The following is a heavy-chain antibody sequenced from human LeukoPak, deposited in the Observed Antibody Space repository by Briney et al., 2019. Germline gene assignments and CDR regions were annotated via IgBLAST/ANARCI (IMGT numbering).Heavy chain of an antibody. CDR2: IYYSGST. CDR3: ASSPDYYYYYYMDV. CDR1: GGSISSSSYY. Sequence: SETLSLTCTVSGGSISSSSYYWGWIRQPPGKGLEWIGSIYYSGSTYYNPSLKSRVTISVDTSKNQFSLKLSSVTAADTAVYYCASSPDYYYYYYMDVRGKGTTVTISS. J-gene: IGHJ6*03. V-gene: IGHV4-39*01.